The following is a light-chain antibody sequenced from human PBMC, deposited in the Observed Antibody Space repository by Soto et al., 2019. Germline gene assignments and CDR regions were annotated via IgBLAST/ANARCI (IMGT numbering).Light chain of an antibody. Sequence: ETVMTQSPVTLSLSPGDRATLSCRAIHSVRSNLALYQQKPGQPPRLLIYAASTRATGIPGRFSGSGSGTEFTLTISSLQSEDSAVYYCQQYNDWPPLTFGGGTKVEIK. V-gene: IGKV3-15*01. CDR3: QQYNDWPPLT. CDR2: AAS. CDR1: HSVRSN. J-gene: IGKJ4*01.